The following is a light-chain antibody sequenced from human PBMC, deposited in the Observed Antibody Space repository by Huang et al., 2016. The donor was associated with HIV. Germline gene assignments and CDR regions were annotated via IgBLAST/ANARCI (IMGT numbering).Light chain of an antibody. CDR2: DSS. V-gene: IGKV3D-15*01. J-gene: IGKJ4*01. CDR1: QSISTN. Sequence: EIVMTQSPATLSVSPGERVTLSCRASQSISTNLAWYRQKPGQAPRLLIYDSSTRATGIPARFSGSGSGTEFTLTISSLQSEDSAVYYCQQYNNGLALTFGGGTKVEIK. CDR3: QQYNNGLALT.